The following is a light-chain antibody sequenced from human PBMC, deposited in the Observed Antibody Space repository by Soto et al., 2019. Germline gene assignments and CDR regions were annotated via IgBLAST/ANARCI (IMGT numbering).Light chain of an antibody. CDR2: EVS. V-gene: IGLV2-14*01. CDR3: SSYTRSSTRV. Sequence: QSVLTQPASVSGSPGQSITISCTGTSSDVGGYNYVSWYQQHPGKAPKVMIYEVSNRPSGVSNRFSGSKSGNTASLTIPGLQAEDEADYYCSSYTRSSTRVFGRGTKLTVL. CDR1: SSDVGGYNY. J-gene: IGLJ3*02.